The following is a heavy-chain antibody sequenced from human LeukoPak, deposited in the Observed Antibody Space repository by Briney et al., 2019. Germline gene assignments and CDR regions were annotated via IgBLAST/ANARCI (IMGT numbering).Heavy chain of an antibody. J-gene: IGHJ4*02. CDR2: ISGSGGST. CDR1: VFTFSSYA. CDR3: AKDSKSKAYYDFWSGPYYFDY. V-gene: IGHV3-23*01. D-gene: IGHD3-3*01. Sequence: GGSLRLSCAASVFTFSSYAMSWVRQAPGKGLEWVSAISGSGGSTYYADSVKGRFTISRDNSKNTLYLQMNSLRAEDTAVYYCAKDSKSKAYYDFWSGPYYFDYWGQGTLVTVSS.